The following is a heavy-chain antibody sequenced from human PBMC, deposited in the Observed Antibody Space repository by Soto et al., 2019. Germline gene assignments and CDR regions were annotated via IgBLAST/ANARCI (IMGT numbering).Heavy chain of an antibody. J-gene: IGHJ3*02. CDR1: GFTFSSYA. Sequence: GGSLRLSCAASGFTFSSYAMSWVRQAPRKGQEWDSAISGSGGSTYYADSVKGRFTISRDNSKNTLYLQMNSLRAEDTAVYYCAKGDAGYTAAFDIWGQGAMVTVSS. CDR3: AKGDAGYTAAFDI. D-gene: IGHD2-2*02. V-gene: IGHV3-23*01. CDR2: ISGSGGST.